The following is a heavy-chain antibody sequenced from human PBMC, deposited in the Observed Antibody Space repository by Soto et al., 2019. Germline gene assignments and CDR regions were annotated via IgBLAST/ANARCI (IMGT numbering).Heavy chain of an antibody. V-gene: IGHV4-38-2*01. CDR1: GYSIASGYY. CDR3: ARTFDYYGMDV. Sequence: SETLSLTCAVSGYSIASGYYWAWMRQSPGKGLEWIGSIYHAGSVYYNLSLNSRVAVSLDTSKNHFSLKLTSVTAADTAVYYCARTFDYYGMDVWGQGTTVTVSS. J-gene: IGHJ6*02. CDR2: IYHAGSV.